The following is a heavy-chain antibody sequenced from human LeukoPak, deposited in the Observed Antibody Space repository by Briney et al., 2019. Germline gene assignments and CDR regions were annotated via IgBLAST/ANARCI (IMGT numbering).Heavy chain of an antibody. CDR2: IYYSGST. J-gene: IGHJ4*02. CDR1: GGSISSYY. V-gene: IGHV4-59*12. D-gene: IGHD4-23*01. CDR3: ARGDYGGKND. Sequence: PSETLSLTCTVSGGSISSYYWSWIRQPPGKGLEWIGYIYYSGSTNYNPSLKSRVTISVDTSKNQFSLKLSSVTAADTAVYYCARGDYGGKNDWGQGTLVTVSS.